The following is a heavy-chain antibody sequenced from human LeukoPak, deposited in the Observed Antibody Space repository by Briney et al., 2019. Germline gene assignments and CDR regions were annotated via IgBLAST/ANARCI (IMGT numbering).Heavy chain of an antibody. J-gene: IGHJ4*02. CDR2: IYYSGST. CDR3: VTSRSEKGSGWTPLGY. CDR1: VGSISSCGYY. D-gene: IGHD6-19*01. V-gene: IGHV4-31*03. Sequence: SETLSLTYTVSVGSISSCGYYWSWIRQHPARGLEWIGYIYYSGSTYYNPSLKSRVTISVDTSKNQFSLKLSSVTAADTAVYYCVTSRSEKGSGWTPLGYWGQGTLVTVSS.